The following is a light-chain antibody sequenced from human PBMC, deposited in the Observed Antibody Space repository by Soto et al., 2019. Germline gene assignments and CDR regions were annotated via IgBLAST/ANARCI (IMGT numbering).Light chain of an antibody. Sequence: QSVLTQPASVSGSPGQSITISWTGTSSDVGGYNYVSWYQHHPGKAPKLMIYDVSNRPSGVSNRFSGSKSGNTASLTISGLQAEDEADYYCSSYSSSSTLVFGGGTKLTVL. CDR1: SSDVGGYNY. CDR2: DVS. CDR3: SSYSSSSTLV. V-gene: IGLV2-14*03. J-gene: IGLJ2*01.